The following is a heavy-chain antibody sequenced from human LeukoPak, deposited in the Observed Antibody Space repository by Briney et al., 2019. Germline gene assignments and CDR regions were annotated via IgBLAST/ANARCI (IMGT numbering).Heavy chain of an antibody. J-gene: IGHJ3*02. CDR1: GGSIITYY. Sequence: SETLSLTCTVSGGSIITYYWSWIRQPPGKGLEWIGYIYYSGSAYYNPSLRSRVTLSVDTSKNQFSLKLSSVTAADTAVYYCARKTYYYDSSGYRGDAFDIWGQGTMVTVSS. V-gene: IGHV4-59*12. D-gene: IGHD3-22*01. CDR3: ARKTYYYDSSGYRGDAFDI. CDR2: IYYSGSA.